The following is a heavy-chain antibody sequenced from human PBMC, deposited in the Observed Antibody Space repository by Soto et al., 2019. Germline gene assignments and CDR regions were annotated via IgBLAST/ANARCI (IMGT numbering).Heavy chain of an antibody. Sequence: NPSETLSLTCTVSGGSISSGGYYWSWIRQHPGKGLEWIGYIYYSGSTYYNPSLKSRVTISVDTSKNQFSLKLSSVTAADTAVYYCARGSMVRGVYWGQGTLVTVSS. V-gene: IGHV4-31*03. CDR2: IYYSGST. D-gene: IGHD3-10*01. CDR3: ARGSMVRGVY. CDR1: GGSISSGGYY. J-gene: IGHJ4*02.